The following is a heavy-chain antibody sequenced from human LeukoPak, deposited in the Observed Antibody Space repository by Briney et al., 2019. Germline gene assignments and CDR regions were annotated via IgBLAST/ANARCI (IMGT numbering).Heavy chain of an antibody. CDR1: GFTFDDYG. CDR2: INWNGGST. D-gene: IGHD5-18*01. CDR3: AKRRNRNTGPFES. V-gene: IGHV3-20*04. Sequence: PGGSLRLSCAATGFTFDDYGMSWVRQAPGKGLEWVSGINWNGGSTGYADSVKGRFTISRDNAKNSLYLQMNSLRAEDTALYYCAKRRNRNTGPFESWGRGTLVTVSP. J-gene: IGHJ4*02.